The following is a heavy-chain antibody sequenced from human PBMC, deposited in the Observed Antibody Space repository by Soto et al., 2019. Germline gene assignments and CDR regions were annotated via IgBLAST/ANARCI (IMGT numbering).Heavy chain of an antibody. J-gene: IGHJ6*02. D-gene: IGHD5-12*01. CDR3: AKVFAWLRQVYYYYGMDV. Sequence: QVQLVESGGGVVQPGRSLRLSCAASGFTFSSYGMHWVRQAPGKGLEWVAVISYDGSNKYYADSVKGRFTISRDNSKNTLYLQMNSLRAEDTAVYYCAKVFAWLRQVYYYYGMDVWGQGTTVTVSS. CDR1: GFTFSSYG. CDR2: ISYDGSNK. V-gene: IGHV3-30*18.